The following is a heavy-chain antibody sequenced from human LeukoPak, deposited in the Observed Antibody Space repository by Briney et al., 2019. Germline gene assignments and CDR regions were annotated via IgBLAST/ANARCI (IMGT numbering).Heavy chain of an antibody. CDR1: GGSISSGSYY. CDR2: IYTSGST. V-gene: IGHV4-61*02. J-gene: IGHJ5*02. Sequence: PSETLSLTCTVSGGSISSGSYYWSWIRQPAGKGLEWIGRIYTSGSTNYNPSLKSRVTISVDTSKNQFSLKLSSVTAADTAVYYCAREVYHDSSGVNWFDPWGQGTLVTVSS. D-gene: IGHD3-22*01. CDR3: AREVYHDSSGVNWFDP.